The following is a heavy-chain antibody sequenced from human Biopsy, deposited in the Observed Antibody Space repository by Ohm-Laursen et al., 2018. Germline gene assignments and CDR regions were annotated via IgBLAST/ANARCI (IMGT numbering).Heavy chain of an antibody. CDR3: ARATNSTGWPYYYFYGMDV. CDR1: GGSISSDY. Sequence: GTLSLTCAASGGSISSDYWSWIRQTPGKGLEWIGYIYYSGSTNYNPSLKSRVTISVDTSKNQFSLRLNSVTSADTAVYYCARATNSTGWPYYYFYGMDVWGQGTTVTVSS. J-gene: IGHJ6*02. CDR2: IYYSGST. D-gene: IGHD2/OR15-2a*01. V-gene: IGHV4-59*01.